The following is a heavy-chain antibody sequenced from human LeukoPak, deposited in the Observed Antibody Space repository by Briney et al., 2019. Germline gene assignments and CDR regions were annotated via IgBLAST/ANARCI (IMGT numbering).Heavy chain of an antibody. D-gene: IGHD3-16*01. CDR2: INPNSGGT. J-gene: IGHJ4*02. CDR3: ARDTELWGFDY. V-gene: IGHV1-2*02. Sequence: ASVKVSCKASGYTFTSYDINWVRQATGQGLEWMGWINPNSGGTNYAQKFQGRVTMTRDTSISTAYMELSRLRSDDTAVYYCARDTELWGFDYWGQGTLVTVSS. CDR1: GYTFTSYD.